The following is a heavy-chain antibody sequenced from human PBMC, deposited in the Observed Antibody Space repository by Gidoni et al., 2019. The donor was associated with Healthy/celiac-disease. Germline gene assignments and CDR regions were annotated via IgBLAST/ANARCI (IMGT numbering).Heavy chain of an antibody. CDR2: IIPILGIA. J-gene: IGHJ3*02. Sequence: SCKASGGTISSYTISWVRQAPGQGLEWMGRIIPILGIANYAQKFQGRVTITADKSTSTAYMELSSLRYEDTAVYYCAREAYSGYDYHAFDIWGQGTMVTVSS. V-gene: IGHV1-69*04. CDR3: AREAYSGYDYHAFDI. D-gene: IGHD5-12*01. CDR1: GGTISSYT.